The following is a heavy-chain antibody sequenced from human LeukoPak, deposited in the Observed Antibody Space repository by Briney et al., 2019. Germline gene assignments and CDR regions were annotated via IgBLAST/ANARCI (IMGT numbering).Heavy chain of an antibody. Sequence: GGSLRLSCVASGFTVSVYWMHRVCPAPRKGLVWVSRLKGDGSSINYADSVKGRFTISRDNAKSTVYLQMNSLRAEDTAVYYCARSQYASGLNSWGPGTLVTVSS. CDR1: GFTVSVYW. V-gene: IGHV3-74*01. CDR3: ARSQYASGLNS. J-gene: IGHJ4*02. D-gene: IGHD6-19*01. CDR2: LKGDGSSI.